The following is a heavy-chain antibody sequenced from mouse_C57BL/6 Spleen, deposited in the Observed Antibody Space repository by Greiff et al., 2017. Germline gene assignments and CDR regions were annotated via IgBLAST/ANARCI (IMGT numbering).Heavy chain of an antibody. Sequence: VQGVESGAELVRPGASVTLSCKASGYTFSDYEMHWVKQTPVHGLEWIGAIDPETGGTASNQKFKGKAILTADKASSTATMELRSLTSEDSAVYYCTRRYCSSLWDFDVWGTGTTLTVSS. D-gene: IGHD1-1*01. V-gene: IGHV1-15*01. J-gene: IGHJ1*03. CDR1: GYTFSDYE. CDR3: TRRYCSSLWDFDV. CDR2: IDPETGGT.